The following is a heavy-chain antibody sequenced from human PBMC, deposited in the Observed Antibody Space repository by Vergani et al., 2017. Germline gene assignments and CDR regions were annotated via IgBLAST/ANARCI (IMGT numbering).Heavy chain of an antibody. CDR3: ARGGPLYYYGSGSYSLDY. V-gene: IGHV3-33*08. D-gene: IGHD3-10*01. Sequence: VQLVESGGGLVQPGGSLRLSCAASGFTFSSYEMNWVRQAPGKGLEWVAVIWYDGSNKYYADSVKGRFTISRENAKNSLYLQMNSLRAGDTAVYYCARGGPLYYYGSGSYSLDYWGQGTLVTVSS. J-gene: IGHJ4*02. CDR2: IWYDGSNK. CDR1: GFTFSSYE.